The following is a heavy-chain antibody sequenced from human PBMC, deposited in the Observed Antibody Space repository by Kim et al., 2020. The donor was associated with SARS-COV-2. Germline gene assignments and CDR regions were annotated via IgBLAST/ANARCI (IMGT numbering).Heavy chain of an antibody. CDR3: ARETMVRGVIRVHYYYGMDV. J-gene: IGHJ6*02. CDR1: GGSISSSSYY. D-gene: IGHD3-10*01. CDR2: IYYSWST. V-gene: IGHV4-39*07. Sequence: SETLSLTCTVSGGSISSSSYYWGWIRQPPGKGLEWIGSIYYSWSTYYNPSLKSRVTISVDTSKNQFSLKLSSVTAADTAVYYCARETMVRGVIRVHYYYGMDVWGQGTTVTVSS.